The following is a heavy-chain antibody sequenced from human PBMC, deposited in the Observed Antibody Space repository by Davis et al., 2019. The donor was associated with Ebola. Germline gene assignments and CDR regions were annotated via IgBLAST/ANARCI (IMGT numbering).Heavy chain of an antibody. CDR1: GFSLSTSGVG. V-gene: IGHV2-5*02. J-gene: IGHJ5*02. CDR3: AHSILGSSLAGWWFDP. D-gene: IGHD6-13*01. Sequence: SGPTLVKPTQTLTLTCTFSGFSLSTSGVGVGWIRQPPGKALEWLALIYWDDDKRYSPSLKSRLTITKDTSKNQVVLTMTNMDPVDTATYYCAHSILGSSLAGWWFDPWGQGTLVTVSS. CDR2: IYWDDDK.